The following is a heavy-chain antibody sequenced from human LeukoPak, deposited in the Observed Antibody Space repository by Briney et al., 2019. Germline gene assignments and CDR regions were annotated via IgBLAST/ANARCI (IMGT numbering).Heavy chain of an antibody. J-gene: IGHJ4*02. D-gene: IGHD6-6*01. CDR2: ISSDGSVI. CDR3: ARDLGSSSGTVED. CDR1: GVPFSASW. V-gene: IGHV3-74*01. Sequence: GGSLRLSCAASGVPFSASWMHWVRQAPGKGLAWVSHISSDGSVIVYADSVKGRFTISRDNAKNTLYLQMNSLRVDDTAVYYCARDLGSSSGTVEDWGQGTLVTVSS.